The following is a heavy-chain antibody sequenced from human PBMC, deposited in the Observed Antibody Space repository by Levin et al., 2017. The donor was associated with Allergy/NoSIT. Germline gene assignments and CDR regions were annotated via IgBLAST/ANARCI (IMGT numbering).Heavy chain of an antibody. CDR2: IYYSGST. CDR3: ARRGAAADNWFDP. V-gene: IGHV4-39*01. Sequence: SQTLSLTCTVSGGSISSSSYYWGWIRQPPGKGLEWIGSIYYSGSTYYNPSLKSRVTISVDTSKNQFSLKLSSVTAADTAVYYCARRGAAADNWFDPWGQGTLVTVSS. J-gene: IGHJ5*02. CDR1: GGSISSSSYY. D-gene: IGHD6-13*01.